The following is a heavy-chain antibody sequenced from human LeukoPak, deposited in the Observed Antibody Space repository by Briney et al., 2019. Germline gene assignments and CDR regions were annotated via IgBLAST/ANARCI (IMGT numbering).Heavy chain of an antibody. J-gene: IGHJ5*02. V-gene: IGHV3-7*01. D-gene: IGHD4-17*01. CDR2: IKQDGSEK. Sequence: PGGSLRLSCAASGFTFRSYWMSWVRQAPGKGLEWVANIKQDGSEKYYVDSVKGRFTISRDNSKNTLYLQMNSLRAEDTAVYYCAKDRSYGDGGGDWFDPWGQGTLVTVSS. CDR3: AKDRSYGDGGGDWFDP. CDR1: GFTFRSYW.